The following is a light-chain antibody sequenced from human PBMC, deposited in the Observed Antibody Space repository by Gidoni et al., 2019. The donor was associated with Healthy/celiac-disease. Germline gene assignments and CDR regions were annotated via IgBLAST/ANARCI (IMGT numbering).Light chain of an antibody. CDR2: GAS. CDR3: QQYGSP. Sequence: EIVLTQSPGTLSLSPGERATLSCRASQSVSRSYLAWYQQKPGQAPRLLIYGASSRATGIPDRFSGSGSGTDFTLTISRLEPEDFAVYYCQQYGSPFGGGTKVEIK. V-gene: IGKV3-20*01. CDR1: QSVSRSY. J-gene: IGKJ4*01.